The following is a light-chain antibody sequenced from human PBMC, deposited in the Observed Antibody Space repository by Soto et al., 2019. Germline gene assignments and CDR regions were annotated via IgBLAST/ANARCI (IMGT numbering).Light chain of an antibody. CDR2: GAS. J-gene: IGKJ1*01. V-gene: IGKV3-20*01. Sequence: ENVLTQSPGTLSFSPGERATLSCSASQSVSSNFLAWYQQKPGQAPRLLIYGASNRATGIPDRFSGSGSGTGFTLTISRLEPEDFAVYYCQQYYSSPRTFGQGPMVDIK. CDR1: QSVSSNF. CDR3: QQYYSSPRT.